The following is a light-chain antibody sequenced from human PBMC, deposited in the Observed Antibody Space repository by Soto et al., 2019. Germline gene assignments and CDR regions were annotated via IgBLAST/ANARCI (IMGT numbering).Light chain of an antibody. J-gene: IGKJ5*01. V-gene: IGKV3-20*01. Sequence: EIVLPQSPGTLSLSPGERAALSCRASQSVINNYLAWYQQKPGQAPRLLIYGASSRATGIPDRFSGSGSGTDFTLTISRLEPEDFAVYYCQQYGSSHTFGQGTRLEIK. CDR1: QSVINNY. CDR3: QQYGSSHT. CDR2: GAS.